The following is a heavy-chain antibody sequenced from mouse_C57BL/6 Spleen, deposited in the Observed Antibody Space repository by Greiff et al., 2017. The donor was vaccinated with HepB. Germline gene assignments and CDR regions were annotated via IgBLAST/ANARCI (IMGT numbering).Heavy chain of an antibody. Sequence: QVQLQHPGAELVKPGASVKLSCKASGYTFTSYWMHWVKQRPGQGLEWIGMIHPNSGSTNYNEKFKSKATLTVDKSSSTAYMQLSSLTSEDSAVYYCARQKITTVVPYYYAMDYWGQGTSVTVSS. V-gene: IGHV1-64*01. CDR2: IHPNSGST. CDR3: ARQKITTVVPYYYAMDY. CDR1: GYTFTSYW. D-gene: IGHD1-1*01. J-gene: IGHJ4*01.